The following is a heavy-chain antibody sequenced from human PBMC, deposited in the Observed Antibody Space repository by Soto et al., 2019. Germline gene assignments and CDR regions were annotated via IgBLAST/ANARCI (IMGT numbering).Heavy chain of an antibody. J-gene: IGHJ4*02. CDR3: AKSPRFIVVVPAGH. CDR1: GFTFSSYA. D-gene: IGHD2-2*01. Sequence: GGSLRLSCAASGFTFSSYAMSWVRQAPGKGLEWVSAISGSGGSTYYADSVKGRFTISRDNSKNTLYLQMNSLRAEDTAVYYCAKSPRFIVVVPAGHWGQGTLVTVSS. V-gene: IGHV3-23*01. CDR2: ISGSGGST.